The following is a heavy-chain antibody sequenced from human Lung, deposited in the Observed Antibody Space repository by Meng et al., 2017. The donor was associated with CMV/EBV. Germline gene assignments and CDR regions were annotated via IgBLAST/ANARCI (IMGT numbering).Heavy chain of an antibody. CDR1: GGSISSSNW. D-gene: IGHD2-21*02. CDR3: ARVVTALWGYYFDY. CDR2: IYHSGST. V-gene: IGHV4-4*02. Sequence: QAQLRETAPGLGEASGTLSHTCGVSGGSISSSNWWSWVRPPPGKGLEWIGEIYHSGSTNYNPSLKSRVTISVDKSKNQFSLKLSSVTAADTAVYYCARVVTALWGYYFDYWGQGTLVTVS. J-gene: IGHJ4*02.